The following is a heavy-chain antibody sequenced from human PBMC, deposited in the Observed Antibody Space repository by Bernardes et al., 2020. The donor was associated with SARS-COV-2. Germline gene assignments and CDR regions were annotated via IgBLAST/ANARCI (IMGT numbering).Heavy chain of an antibody. CDR2: IYYSGST. Sequence: SETLSLTCTVSGGSISSYYWSWIRQPPGKGLEWIRYIYYSGSTNYNPSLKSRVTISVDTSKNQFSLKLSSVTAADTAVYYCARGDCSSTLCYHDYWGQGTLVTVS. CDR1: GGSISSYY. V-gene: IGHV4-59*01. J-gene: IGHJ4*02. CDR3: ARGDCSSTLCYHDY. D-gene: IGHD2-2*01.